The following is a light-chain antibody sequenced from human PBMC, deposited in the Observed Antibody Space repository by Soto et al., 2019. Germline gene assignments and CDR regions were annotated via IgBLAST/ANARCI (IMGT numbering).Light chain of an antibody. V-gene: IGLV2-14*01. Sequence: QSALTQPASVSGSPGQSITITCTGTSSDVGGYNYVSWYQQHPGKAPKLMIYDVSNRPSGVSNRFSGSKSGNTASLTISRLQAEDEADYYCSSYTSSSTYVSGTWTKITVL. CDR3: SSYTSSSTYV. J-gene: IGLJ1*01. CDR1: SSDVGGYNY. CDR2: DVS.